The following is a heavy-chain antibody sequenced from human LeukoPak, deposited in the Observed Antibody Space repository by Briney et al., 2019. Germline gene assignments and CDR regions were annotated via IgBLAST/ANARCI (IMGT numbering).Heavy chain of an antibody. V-gene: IGHV3-30-3*01. CDR3: ARKYQLLYYFDY. CDR1: GFTFSSYA. Sequence: GGSLRLSCAASGFTFSSYAMHWVRQAPGKGLEWVAVISYDGSNKYYADSVKGRFTISRDNSKNTLYLQMNSLRAEDTAVYYCARKYQLLYYFDYRGQGTLVTVSS. J-gene: IGHJ4*02. D-gene: IGHD2-2*01. CDR2: ISYDGSNK.